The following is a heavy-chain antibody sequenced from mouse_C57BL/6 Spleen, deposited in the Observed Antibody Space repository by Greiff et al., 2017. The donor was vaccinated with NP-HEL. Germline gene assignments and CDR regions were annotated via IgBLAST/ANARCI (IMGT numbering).Heavy chain of an antibody. CDR3: ARDADDGYYGYFDV. D-gene: IGHD2-3*01. CDR2: SRNKANDYTT. Sequence: EVNVVESGGGLVQSGRSLRLSCATSGFTFSDFYMEWVRQAPGKGLEWIAASRNKANDYTTEYSASVKGRFIVSRDTSQSILYRHMNALRAEYTAIYYCARDADDGYYGYFDVWGTGTTVTVSS. CDR1: GFTFSDFY. V-gene: IGHV7-1*01. J-gene: IGHJ1*03.